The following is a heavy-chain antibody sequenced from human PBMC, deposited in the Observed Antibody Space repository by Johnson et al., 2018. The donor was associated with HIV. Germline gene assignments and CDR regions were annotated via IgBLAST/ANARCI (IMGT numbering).Heavy chain of an antibody. Sequence: VQLVESGGGLIQPGGSLRLSCAASGFTFSSYWMSWVRQAPGKGLEWVANIKQDGSEKYYVDSVKGRFTISRDNSKNTLYLQMNSLRAGDTAVYYCARDMRYYGSGAFDIWGQGTMVTVSS. CDR2: IKQDGSEK. J-gene: IGHJ3*02. V-gene: IGHV3-7*01. CDR1: GFTFSSYW. CDR3: ARDMRYYGSGAFDI. D-gene: IGHD3-10*01.